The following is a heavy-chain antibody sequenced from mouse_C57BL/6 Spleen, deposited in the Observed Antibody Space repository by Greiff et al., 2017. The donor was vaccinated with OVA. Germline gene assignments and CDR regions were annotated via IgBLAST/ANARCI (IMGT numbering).Heavy chain of an antibody. CDR2: INPYNGGT. V-gene: IGHV1-19*01. CDR3: ARGAYYYGLYYFDY. CDR1: GYTFTDYY. D-gene: IGHD1-1*01. J-gene: IGHJ2*01. Sequence: EVQLQQSGPVLVKPGASVKMSCKASGYTFTDYYMNWVKQSHGKSLEWIGVINPYNGGTSYNQKFKGKATLTVDKSSSTAYMELNSLTSEDSAVYYCARGAYYYGLYYFDYWGQGTTLTVSS.